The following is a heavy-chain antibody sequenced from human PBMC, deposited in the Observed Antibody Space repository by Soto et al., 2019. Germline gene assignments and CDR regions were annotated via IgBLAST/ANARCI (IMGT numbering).Heavy chain of an antibody. D-gene: IGHD3-10*01. J-gene: IGHJ4*02. V-gene: IGHV1-69*02. Sequence: QVQLVQSGAEVKSAGSSVKVSCKASGDTFNFYSINWVRQAPGLGLEWVGRVNPILSISHYAQRFQGSVTITANKSTGTAYMDLRRLRSEESAIYYWSRNYGSGYRAFDSWGQGALVTVSS. CDR3: SRNYGSGYRAFDS. CDR1: GDTFNFYS. CDR2: VNPILSIS.